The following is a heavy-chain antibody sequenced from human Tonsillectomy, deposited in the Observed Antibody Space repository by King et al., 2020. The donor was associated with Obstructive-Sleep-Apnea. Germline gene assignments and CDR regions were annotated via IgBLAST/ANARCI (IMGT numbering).Heavy chain of an antibody. Sequence: QLVQSGAEVKKPGASVKVSCKTSGYSFTNSGITWVRQAPGQGLEWMGWISPYNGNTNYAQKFQGRVTMTTDTSTTTAYLELRSLRSDDTAVYYCARGVDDTDTSGDSDWGQGTLVTVSS. CDR1: GYSFTNSG. V-gene: IGHV1-18*01. CDR2: ISPYNGNT. D-gene: IGHD3-22*01. J-gene: IGHJ4*02. CDR3: ARGVDDTDTSGDSD.